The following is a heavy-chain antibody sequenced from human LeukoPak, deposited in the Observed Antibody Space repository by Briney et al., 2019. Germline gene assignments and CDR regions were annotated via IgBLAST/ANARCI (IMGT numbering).Heavy chain of an antibody. CDR3: AAISYSGTWPVGY. CDR1: GFTFSSYG. J-gene: IGHJ4*02. Sequence: GGSLRLSCAASGFTFSSYGMSWVRQAPGKGLEWVSGISDSGSSTYTADSVRGRFTISRDNSNNTLYLQMNILTAEDTAVYYCAAISYSGTWPVGYWGQGILVTVTA. CDR2: ISDSGSST. D-gene: IGHD6-25*01. V-gene: IGHV3-23*01.